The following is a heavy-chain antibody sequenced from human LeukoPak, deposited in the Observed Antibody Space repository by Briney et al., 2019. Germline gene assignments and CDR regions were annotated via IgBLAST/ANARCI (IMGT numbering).Heavy chain of an antibody. CDR2: INTGNGKT. Sequence: ASVKVSCKASGYTFTSYALHWVRQAPGQSLEWMGWINTGNGKTKSSQKFKGRVTVTRDTSASTGYMEVSGLRSEDTAVYYCAVGTTGSTVHFDYRGQGTLVTVSS. J-gene: IGHJ4*02. V-gene: IGHV1-3*04. CDR3: AVGTTGSTVHFDY. D-gene: IGHD4-17*01. CDR1: GYTFTSYA.